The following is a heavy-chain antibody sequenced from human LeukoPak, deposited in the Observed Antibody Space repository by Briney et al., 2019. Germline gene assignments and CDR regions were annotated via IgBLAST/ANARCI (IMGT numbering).Heavy chain of an antibody. J-gene: IGHJ4*02. CDR2: IIPIFGTA. V-gene: IGHV1-69*13. CDR1: GYTFSAYY. CDR3: ARELSLFGGVIALPLIY. D-gene: IGHD3-16*02. Sequence: SVRVSCKASGYTFSAYYMHWLRQAPGQGLEWMGGIIPIFGTANYAQKFQGRVTITADESTSTAYMELSSLRSEDTAVYYCARELSLFGGVIALPLIYWGQGTLVTVSS.